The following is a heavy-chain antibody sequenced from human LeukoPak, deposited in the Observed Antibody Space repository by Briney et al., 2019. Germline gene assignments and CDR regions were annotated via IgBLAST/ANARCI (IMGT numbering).Heavy chain of an antibody. Sequence: GGSLRLSCAASGFTFSSYWMSWVRQAPGKGLEWVSAISGSGGSTYYADSVKGRSTISRDNSKNTLYLQMNSLRAEDTAVYYCAKVADYYDSSGYYYWGQGTLVTVSS. V-gene: IGHV3-23*01. D-gene: IGHD3-22*01. CDR2: ISGSGGST. CDR3: AKVADYYDSSGYYY. J-gene: IGHJ4*02. CDR1: GFTFSSYW.